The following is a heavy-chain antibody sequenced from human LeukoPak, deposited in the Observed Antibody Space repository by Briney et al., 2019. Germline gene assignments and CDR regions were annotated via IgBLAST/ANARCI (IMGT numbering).Heavy chain of an antibody. CDR1: GGSISSGYY. J-gene: IGHJ4*02. D-gene: IGHD6-13*01. CDR3: ARRREGSSWTDY. Sequence: SETLSLTCIVSGGSISSGYYWAWIRQPPGKGLDWIGNINYSGSTYYNPSLKSRVTISVDTSKKQFSLKLTSVTAADTAVYYCARRREGSSWTDYWGQGTLVTASS. CDR2: INYSGST. V-gene: IGHV4-39*01.